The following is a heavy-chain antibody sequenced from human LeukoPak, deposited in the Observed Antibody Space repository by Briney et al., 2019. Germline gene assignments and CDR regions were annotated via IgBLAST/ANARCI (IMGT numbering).Heavy chain of an antibody. V-gene: IGHV3-48*03. D-gene: IGHD4-23*01. CDR3: AREGGLRWAGY. J-gene: IGHJ4*02. Sequence: PGGSLRLSCAASGFTFSGYEMNWVRQAPGKGLEWVSYISSTGSTIYYADSVKGRFTISRDNAKNSLYLQMNSLTAEDTAVYYCAREGGLRWAGYWGQGTLVTVSS. CDR2: ISSTGSTI. CDR1: GFTFSGYE.